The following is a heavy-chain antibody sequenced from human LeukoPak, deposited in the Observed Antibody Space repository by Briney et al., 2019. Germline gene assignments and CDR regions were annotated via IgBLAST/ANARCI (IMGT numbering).Heavy chain of an antibody. CDR1: GGSISSYY. CDR2: IYYSGST. J-gene: IGHJ1*01. Sequence: SETLSLTCTVSGGSISSYYWSWIRQPPGKGLEWIGYIYYSGSTNYNPSLKSRVTISVDTSKNQFSLKLSSVTAADTAVYYCASAGIAAGTFQHWGQGTLVTVSS. CDR3: ASAGIAAGTFQH. V-gene: IGHV4-59*01. D-gene: IGHD6-25*01.